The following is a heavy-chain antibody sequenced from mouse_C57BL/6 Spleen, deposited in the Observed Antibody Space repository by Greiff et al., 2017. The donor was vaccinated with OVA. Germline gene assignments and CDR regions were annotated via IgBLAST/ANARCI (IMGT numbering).Heavy chain of an antibody. D-gene: IGHD1-1*01. J-gene: IGHJ3*01. CDR3: ARSDYYGSSPPWFAY. V-gene: IGHV1-4*01. Sequence: VQLQQSGAELARPGASVKMSCKASGYTFTSYTMHWVKQRPGQGLEWIGYINPSSGYTKYNQKFKDKATLTADKSSSTAYMQLSSLTSEDSAVYYCARSDYYGSSPPWFAYWGQGTLVTVSA. CDR2: INPSSGYT. CDR1: GYTFTSYT.